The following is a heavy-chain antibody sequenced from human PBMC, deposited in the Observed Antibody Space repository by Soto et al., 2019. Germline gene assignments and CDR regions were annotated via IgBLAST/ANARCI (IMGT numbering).Heavy chain of an antibody. D-gene: IGHD3-3*01. J-gene: IGHJ4*02. CDR1: GGSISSGGYS. CDR3: ARGITIFGVVGFDY. CDR2: IYYSGST. Sequence: SETLSLTCAVSGGSISSGGYSWSWIRQPPGKGLEWIGYIYYSGSTNYNPSLKSRVTISVDTSKNQFSLKLSSVTAADTAVYYCARGITIFGVVGFDYWGQGTLVTVSS. V-gene: IGHV4-61*08.